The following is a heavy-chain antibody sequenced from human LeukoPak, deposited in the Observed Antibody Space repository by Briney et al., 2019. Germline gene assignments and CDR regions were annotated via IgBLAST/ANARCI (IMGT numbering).Heavy chain of an antibody. V-gene: IGHV4-61*08. CDR1: GGSISSGGYY. Sequence: SETLSLTCTVSGGSISSGGYYWSWIRQPPGKGLEWIGYIYYSGSTNYNPSLKSRVTISVDTSKNQFSLKLSSVTAADTAVYYCARGVADYYGMDVWGQGTTVTVSS. J-gene: IGHJ6*02. CDR3: ARGVADYYGMDV. CDR2: IYYSGST.